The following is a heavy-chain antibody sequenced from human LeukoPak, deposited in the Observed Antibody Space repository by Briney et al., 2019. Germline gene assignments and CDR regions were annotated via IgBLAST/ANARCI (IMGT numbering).Heavy chain of an antibody. CDR3: ARYEAVAGVFDY. CDR1: GGSISSSSYY. V-gene: IGHV4-39*07. CDR2: IYYSGST. J-gene: IGHJ4*02. D-gene: IGHD6-19*01. Sequence: SKTLSLTCTVSGGSISSSSYYWGWIRQPPGKGLEWIGSIYYSGSTYYNPSLKSRVTISVDTSKNQFSLKLSSVTAADTAVYYCARYEAVAGVFDYWGQGTLVTVSS.